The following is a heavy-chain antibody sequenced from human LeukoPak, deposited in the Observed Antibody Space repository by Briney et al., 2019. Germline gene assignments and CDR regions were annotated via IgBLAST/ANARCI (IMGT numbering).Heavy chain of an antibody. CDR2: ISYDGSNK. CDR1: GFTFSSSG. D-gene: IGHD3/OR15-3a*01. J-gene: IGHJ4*02. CDR3: AKHFCTGLDCSLFDS. V-gene: IGHV3-30*18. Sequence: GGSLRLSCAASGFTFSSSGMHWVRQAPGKGLEWVAVISYDGSNKYYADSVKGRSTFSRDNSKNTLYLQMNSLRAEDTAVYYCAKHFCTGLDCSLFDSWGQGTLVTVSS.